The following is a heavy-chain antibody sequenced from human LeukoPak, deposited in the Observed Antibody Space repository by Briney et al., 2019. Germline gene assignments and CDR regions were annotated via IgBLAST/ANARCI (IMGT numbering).Heavy chain of an antibody. CDR3: ARERGYGAFDI. J-gene: IGHJ3*02. Sequence: PGGSLRLSCAASGFTFSSYTMNWVRQPPGKGLEWTSSINTLSNDIHYRDSVKGRFTVSRDNSKNTLYLQMNSLRAEDTAVYYCARERGYGAFDIWGQGTMVTVSS. CDR1: GFTFSSYT. CDR2: INTLSNDI. D-gene: IGHD5-12*01. V-gene: IGHV3-21*04.